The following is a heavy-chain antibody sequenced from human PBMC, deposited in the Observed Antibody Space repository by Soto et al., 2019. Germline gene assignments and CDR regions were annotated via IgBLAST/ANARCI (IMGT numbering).Heavy chain of an antibody. Sequence: SETLSLTCTVSGGSISSYYWSWIRQPPGKGLEWIGYIYYSGSTNYNPSLKSRVTISVDTSKNQFSLKLSSVTAADTAVYYCARHGYSYGFGGDFDYWGQGNLVNVSS. CDR1: GGSISSYY. CDR2: IYYSGST. J-gene: IGHJ4*02. V-gene: IGHV4-59*08. D-gene: IGHD5-18*01. CDR3: ARHGYSYGFGGDFDY.